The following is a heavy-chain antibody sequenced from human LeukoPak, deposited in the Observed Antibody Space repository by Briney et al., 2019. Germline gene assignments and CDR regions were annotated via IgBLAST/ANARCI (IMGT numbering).Heavy chain of an antibody. CDR3: ARRVAGTVRAFDY. V-gene: IGHV4-59*12. CDR2: IYYSGST. J-gene: IGHJ4*02. CDR1: GGSISSYY. Sequence: SETLSLTCTVSGGSISSYYWSWIRQPPGKGLGWIGYIYYSGSTNYNPSLKSRVTISVETSKNEFSLKLRSVTAADTAVYYCARRVAGTVRAFDYWGQGTLVTVSS. D-gene: IGHD6-19*01.